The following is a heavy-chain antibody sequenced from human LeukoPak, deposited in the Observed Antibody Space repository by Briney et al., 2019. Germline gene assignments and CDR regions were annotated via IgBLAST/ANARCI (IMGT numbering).Heavy chain of an antibody. CDR3: ARVTRSSGWSTPIYYFDY. J-gene: IGHJ4*02. CDR2: MNPNSGNT. V-gene: IGHV1-8*01. D-gene: IGHD6-19*01. Sequence: GASVKVSCKASGYTFTSYDINWVRQATGQGLEWMGWMNPNSGNTGYAQKFQGRVTMTRNTSISTAYMELSSLRSEDTAVYYCARVTRSSGWSTPIYYFDYWGQGTLVTVSS. CDR1: GYTFTSYD.